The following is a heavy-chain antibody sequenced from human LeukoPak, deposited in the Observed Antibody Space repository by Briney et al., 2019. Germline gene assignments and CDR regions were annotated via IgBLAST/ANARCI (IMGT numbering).Heavy chain of an antibody. Sequence: PSETLSLTCTVSGGSISSGDYYWSWIRQPPGKGLEWIGYIYYSGSTYYNPSLKSRVTISVDTSRNQFSLKLSSVTAADTAVYYCARTRYSSTSGLDYWGQGTLVTVSS. CDR2: IYYSGST. V-gene: IGHV4-30-4*02. J-gene: IGHJ4*02. CDR1: GGSISSGDYY. CDR3: ARTRYSSTSGLDY. D-gene: IGHD6-13*01.